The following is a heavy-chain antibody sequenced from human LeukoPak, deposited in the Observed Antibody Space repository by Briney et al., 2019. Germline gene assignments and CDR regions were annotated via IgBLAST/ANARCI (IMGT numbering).Heavy chain of an antibody. V-gene: IGHV1-69*13. CDR3: ARSYDYVWGSYRYIGYFDY. CDR1: GGPFSSHA. CDR2: IIPIFGTA. Sequence: ASVKVSCKASGGPFSSHAISWVRQAPGQGLEWMGGIIPIFGTANYAQKFQGRVTITADESTSTAYMELSSLRSEDTAVYYCARSYDYVWGSYRYIGYFDYWGQGTLVTVSS. D-gene: IGHD3-16*02. J-gene: IGHJ4*02.